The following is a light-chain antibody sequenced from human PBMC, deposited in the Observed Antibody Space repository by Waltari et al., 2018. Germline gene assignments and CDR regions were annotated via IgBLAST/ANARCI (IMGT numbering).Light chain of an antibody. J-gene: IGKJ1*01. CDR1: QSISTF. CDR3: QQSYNTPWT. V-gene: IGKV1-39*01. CDR2: AAS. Sequence: DIQMTQSPSSLSASLGDRVTITCRATQSISTFLNLYQQKPGKAPNLLIYAASSLQSGVPSRFSGSGSWTDFTLTINNLQPEDFATYYCQQSYNTPWTFGQGTKVEIK.